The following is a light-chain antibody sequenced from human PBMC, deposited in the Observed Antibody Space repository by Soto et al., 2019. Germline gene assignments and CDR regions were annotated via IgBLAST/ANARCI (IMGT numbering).Light chain of an antibody. J-gene: IGKJ5*01. CDR2: AAS. CDR3: QQYNSYTIT. Sequence: IQMTQSPSSLSASVGDSVTITCRASQGISNYLAWYQQKPGKVPKLLISAASTLQSGVPSRFSGSGSGTDFTLTIRSLQPEEVATYDCQQYNSYTITVGQLTRLAIK. CDR1: QGISNY. V-gene: IGKV1-27*01.